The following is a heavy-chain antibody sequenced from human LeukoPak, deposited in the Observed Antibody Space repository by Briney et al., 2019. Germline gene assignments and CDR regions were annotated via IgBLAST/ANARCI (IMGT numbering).Heavy chain of an antibody. J-gene: IGHJ6*03. CDR3: AKDKGYCSSTSCSYYYYMDV. CDR2: IRYDGSNK. V-gene: IGHV3-30*02. CDR1: GFTFSSYG. Sequence: PGGSLRLSCAASGFTFSSYGMHWVRQAPGKGLEWVAFIRYDGSNKYYADSVKGRFTISRDNSKNTLYLQMNSLRAEDTAVYYCAKDKGYCSSTSCSYYYYMDVWGEGTTVTVSS. D-gene: IGHD2-2*01.